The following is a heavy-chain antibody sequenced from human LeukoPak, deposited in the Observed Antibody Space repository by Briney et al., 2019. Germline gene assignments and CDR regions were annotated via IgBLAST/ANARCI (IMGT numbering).Heavy chain of an antibody. D-gene: IGHD1-26*01. Sequence: AGGSLRLSCAASEFTFSSYGMHWVRQAPGKGLEWVAFIRYDGSNKYYADSVKGRFTISRDNSKNTLYLQMNSLRAEDTAVYYCAKVGATRGSAFDIWGQGTMVTVSS. CDR3: AKVGATRGSAFDI. CDR1: EFTFSSYG. J-gene: IGHJ3*02. V-gene: IGHV3-30*02. CDR2: IRYDGSNK.